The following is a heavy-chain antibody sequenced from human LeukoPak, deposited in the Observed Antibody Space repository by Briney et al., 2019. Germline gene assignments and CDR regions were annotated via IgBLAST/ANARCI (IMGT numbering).Heavy chain of an antibody. V-gene: IGHV1-18*01. D-gene: IGHD1-1*01. CDR2: ISAYNGNT. Sequence: ASVKVSCKASGHTFTNSGITWVRQAPGQGLEWMGWISAYNGNTNYAQKLQGRVTMTTDTSTSTAYMELRSLRSDDTAVYYCARGHRYSPDSWGQGTLVTVSS. CDR3: ARGHRYSPDS. CDR1: GHTFTNSG. J-gene: IGHJ5*01.